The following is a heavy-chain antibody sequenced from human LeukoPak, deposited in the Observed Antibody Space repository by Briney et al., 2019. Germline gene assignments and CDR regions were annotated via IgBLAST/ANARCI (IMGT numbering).Heavy chain of an antibody. V-gene: IGHV4-4*09. D-gene: IGHD6-13*01. CDR1: GGSISSYY. Sequence: NPSETLSLTCTVSGGSISSYYWSWIRQPPGKGLEWIGYIDTSGSTYYNPSLKSRVTISVDTSKNQFSLKLSSVTAADTAVYYCARLVAAAGTRPYYYHMDVWGKGTTVTVSS. J-gene: IGHJ6*03. CDR3: ARLVAAAGTRPYYYHMDV. CDR2: IDTSGST.